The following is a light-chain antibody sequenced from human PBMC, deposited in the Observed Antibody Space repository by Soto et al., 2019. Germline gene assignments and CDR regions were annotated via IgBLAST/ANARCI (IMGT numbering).Light chain of an antibody. CDR3: HQYGSSPQT. J-gene: IGKJ1*01. V-gene: IGKV3-20*01. CDR1: RSVSGKQ. CDR2: ASS. Sequence: EIVLTQSPGTLSLSPGERATLSCRASRSVSGKQLAWYHQKPGQSPRLLIYASSTRATGTPDRFYGIGSGTDFPLTIHRLEPEDFAVYYCHQYGSSPQTFGKGTKVEIK.